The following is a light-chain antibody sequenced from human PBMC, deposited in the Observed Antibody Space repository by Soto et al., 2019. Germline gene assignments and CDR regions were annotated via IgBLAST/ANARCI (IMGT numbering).Light chain of an antibody. CDR1: QGIGNY. V-gene: IGKV1-27*01. J-gene: IGKJ4*01. CDR3: QKSNNGPVT. Sequence: DIQMTQSPSSLSASVGDRVTLTCRASQGIGNYLDWYQQKPGKVPKLLIYGASTLQSGVASRFSGSVSGTDFTLTISSLKPEDVAVYYCQKSNNGPVTFDGGTKVEIK. CDR2: GAS.